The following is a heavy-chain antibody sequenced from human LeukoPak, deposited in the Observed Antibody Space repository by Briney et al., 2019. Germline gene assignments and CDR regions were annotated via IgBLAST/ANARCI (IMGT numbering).Heavy chain of an antibody. CDR2: INPNSGGT. V-gene: IGHV1-2*02. J-gene: IGHJ6*02. D-gene: IGHD2-2*01. CDR3: ARDHCTSSGCYEYYYYGVDV. CDR1: GYTFTDYY. Sequence: ASVTVSCKASGYTFTDYYIQWVRQAPGQGLEWMGWINPNSGGTNSAQKFQGRVTMTRDTSVSTAYMELSRLRSDDTAVYYCARDHCTSSGCYEYYYYGVDVWGQGTTVTVSS.